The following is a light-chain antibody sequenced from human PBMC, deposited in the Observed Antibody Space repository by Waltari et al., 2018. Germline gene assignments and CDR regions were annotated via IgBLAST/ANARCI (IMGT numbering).Light chain of an antibody. J-gene: IGLJ3*02. CDR2: TNI. V-gene: IGLV1-40*01. Sequence: QSVLTPPPSVSGAPGQPLTILRPGTSPHTRAVSAVHSYQPLPGPAPKVLIYTNINRPSGVPDRFSGSTSGASASLAITGLQAGDEADYYCQSYDNNLNAWVFGGGTKLTVL. CDR3: QSYDNNLNAWV. CDR1: SPHTRAVSA.